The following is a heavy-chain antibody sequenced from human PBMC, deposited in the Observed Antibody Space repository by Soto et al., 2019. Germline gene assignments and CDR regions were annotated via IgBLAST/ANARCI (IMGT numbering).Heavy chain of an antibody. Sequence: SETLSLTCTVSGGSISSGDYYWSWIRQPPGKGLEWIGYIYYSGSTNYNPSLKSRVTISVDTSKNQFSLKLSSVTAADTAVYYCARGSKAAMVTGDSYFDYWGQGTLVTVSS. V-gene: IGHV4-30-4*01. CDR1: GGSISSGDYY. CDR2: IYYSGST. J-gene: IGHJ4*02. D-gene: IGHD5-18*01. CDR3: ARGSKAAMVTGDSYFDY.